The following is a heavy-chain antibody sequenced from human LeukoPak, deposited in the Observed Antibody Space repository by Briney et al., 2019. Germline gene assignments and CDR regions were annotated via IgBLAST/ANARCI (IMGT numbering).Heavy chain of an antibody. J-gene: IGHJ3*02. Sequence: PGGSLRLSCAASGFNFNIYSMNWVRQAPGKGLEWISYITGTSSPIYYADSVKGRFTISRDNAKNTLDLQINSLRAEDTAVYYCARERQWLTHAFDIWGQGTMVTVSS. V-gene: IGHV3-48*04. CDR3: ARERQWLTHAFDI. D-gene: IGHD6-19*01. CDR2: ITGTSSPI. CDR1: GFNFNIYS.